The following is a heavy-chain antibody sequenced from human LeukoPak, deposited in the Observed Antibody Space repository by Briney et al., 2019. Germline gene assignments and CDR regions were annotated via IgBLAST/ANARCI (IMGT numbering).Heavy chain of an antibody. CDR1: GGSISSGGYY. D-gene: IGHD6-6*01. Sequence: SETLSLTCTVSGGSISSGGYYWSWIRQHPGKGLEWIGYTYYSGSTYYNPSLKSRVTISVDTSKDQFSLKLSSVTAADTAVYYCAREKQLVLDYWGQGTLVTVSS. CDR2: TYYSGST. V-gene: IGHV4-31*03. J-gene: IGHJ4*02. CDR3: AREKQLVLDY.